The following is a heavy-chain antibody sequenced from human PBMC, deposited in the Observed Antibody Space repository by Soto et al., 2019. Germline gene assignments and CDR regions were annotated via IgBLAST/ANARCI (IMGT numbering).Heavy chain of an antibody. D-gene: IGHD2-15*01. CDR1: GFTFIAYY. Sequence: GPLRLSCPASGFTFIAYYMSWIGQPPGKGLEWVSYISSSGSTIYYADSVKGRFTISRDNAKNSLYLQMNSLRAEDTAVYYCAGGVGYCSGGSCSGQDAFAIWGRGTTVTVSS. CDR3: AGGVGYCSGGSCSGQDAFAI. CDR2: ISSSGSTI. V-gene: IGHV3-11*01. J-gene: IGHJ3*02.